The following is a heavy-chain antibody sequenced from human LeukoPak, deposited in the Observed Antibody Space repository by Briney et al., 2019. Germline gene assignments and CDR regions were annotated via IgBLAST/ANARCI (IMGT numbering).Heavy chain of an antibody. CDR1: GGTFSSYA. J-gene: IGHJ4*02. CDR3: ATTALGRWLQFVFDY. CDR2: FDPEDGET. D-gene: IGHD5-24*01. V-gene: IGHV1-24*01. Sequence: ASVKVSCKASGGTFSSYAISWVRQAPGQGLEWMGGFDPEDGETIYAQKFQGRVTMTEDTSTDTAYMELSSLRSEDTAVYYCATTALGRWLQFVFDYWGQGTLVTVSS.